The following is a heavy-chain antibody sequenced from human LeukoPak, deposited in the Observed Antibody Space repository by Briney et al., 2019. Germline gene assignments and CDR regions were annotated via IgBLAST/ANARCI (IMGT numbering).Heavy chain of an antibody. V-gene: IGHV4-39*07. CDR3: ATDGGVSYGYRSDY. Sequence: SETLSLTCTVSGGSISSSSYYWGWIRQPPGKGLEWIGSIYYSGSTYYNPSLKSRVTISVDTSKNQFSLKLSSVTAADTAVYYCATDGGVSYGYRSDYWGQGTLVTVSS. J-gene: IGHJ4*02. CDR2: IYYSGST. D-gene: IGHD5-18*01. CDR1: GGSISSSSYY.